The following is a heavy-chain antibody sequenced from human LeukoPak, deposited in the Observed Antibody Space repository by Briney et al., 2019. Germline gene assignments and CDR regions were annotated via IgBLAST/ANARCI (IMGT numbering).Heavy chain of an antibody. Sequence: GGSLRLSCTASGFTFGDYAMSWVRQAPGKGLEWVGFIRSKAYGGTTEYAASVKGRFTISRDDSKSIAYLQMNSLKTEDTAVYYCTRMSTVVRRFDYWGQGTLVTVS. J-gene: IGHJ4*02. V-gene: IGHV3-49*04. CDR2: IRSKAYGGTT. CDR1: GFTFGDYA. CDR3: TRMSTVVRRFDY. D-gene: IGHD4-23*01.